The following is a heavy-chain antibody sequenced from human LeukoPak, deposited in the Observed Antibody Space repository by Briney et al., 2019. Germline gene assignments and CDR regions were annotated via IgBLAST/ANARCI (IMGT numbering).Heavy chain of an antibody. CDR2: IKSKTEGGTT. V-gene: IGHV3-15*01. J-gene: IGHJ4*02. CDR1: GFTFSNAW. CDR3: TTGRRFDY. Sequence: GGSLRLSCAASGFTFSNAWMSWVRQAPGKGLEWVGRIKSKTEGGTTDYGAPVKGRFTISRDDSKNTLYLQMNSLKTEDTALYYCTTGRRFDYWGQGTLVTVSS.